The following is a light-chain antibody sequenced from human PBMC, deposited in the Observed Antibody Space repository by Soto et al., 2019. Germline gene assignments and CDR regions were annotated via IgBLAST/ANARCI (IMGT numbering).Light chain of an antibody. J-gene: IGKJ1*01. CDR2: GAS. CDR1: QGIGSW. CDR3: QQANSFPWT. Sequence: DIPMTQSPSSVSASVGDRVTITCRASQGIGSWLAWYQQKPGTAPKLLIYGASSLQGGVPSRFSGSGSGTDFTLTISSLQPEDFATYSCQQANSFPWTFGQGTKVEIK. V-gene: IGKV1-12*01.